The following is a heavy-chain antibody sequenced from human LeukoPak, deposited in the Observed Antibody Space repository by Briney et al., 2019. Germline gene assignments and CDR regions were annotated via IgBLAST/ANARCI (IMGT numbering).Heavy chain of an antibody. CDR2: INEVGSEK. J-gene: IGHJ6*03. Sequence: GGSLRRSCAASGFTFSSYGMSWVRQAPGKGLEWVANINEVGSEKYYVDSVKGRFTISRDNAKNSLYLQINSLRVEDTAVYYCASQEADSYSGYYREYYFYYMDVWGKGTTVTISS. D-gene: IGHD5-12*01. V-gene: IGHV3-7*01. CDR1: GFTFSSYG. CDR3: ASQEADSYSGYYREYYFYYMDV.